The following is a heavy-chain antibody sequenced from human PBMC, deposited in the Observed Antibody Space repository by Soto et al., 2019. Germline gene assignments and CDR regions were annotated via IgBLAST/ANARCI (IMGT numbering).Heavy chain of an antibody. D-gene: IGHD3-3*01. Sequence: QVQLVESGGGVVQPGRSLRLSCAASGFTFSSYGMHWVRQAPGKGLEWVAVIWYDGSNKYYADSVKGRFTISRDNSKNTRYLQMNVLRADDTAVYYCARDSDFWSGYLTYYFADWGQGTLVTVSS. V-gene: IGHV3-33*01. CDR2: IWYDGSNK. CDR3: ARDSDFWSGYLTYYFAD. CDR1: GFTFSSYG. J-gene: IGHJ4*02.